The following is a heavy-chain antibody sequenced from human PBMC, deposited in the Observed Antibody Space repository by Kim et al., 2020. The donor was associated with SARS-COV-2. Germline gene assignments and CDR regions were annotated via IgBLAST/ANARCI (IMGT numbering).Heavy chain of an antibody. V-gene: IGHV1-69*04. CDR2: IIPILGIA. D-gene: IGHD3-10*01. CDR3: AWETYCYGSGSFAGWFDP. Sequence: SVKVSCKASGCTFSSYAISWVRQAPGQGLEWMGRIIPILGIANYAQKFQGRVTIIADKSTSTAYMELSSLRSEDTAVYYCAWETYCYGSGSFAGWFDPWGQGTLVTVSS. CDR1: GCTFSSYA. J-gene: IGHJ5*02.